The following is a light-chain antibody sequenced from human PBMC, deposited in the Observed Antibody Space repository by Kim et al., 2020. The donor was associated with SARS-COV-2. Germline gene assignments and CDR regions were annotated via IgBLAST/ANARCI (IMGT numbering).Light chain of an antibody. J-gene: IGLJ2*01. CDR2: QDR. CDR1: KLGDRY. Sequence: SYELTQPPSVSVSPGQTASITCSGDKLGDRYACWYQQKPGQSPVLVIYQDRKRPSGIPERFSGSNSGNTATLTISGPQAMDEADYYCQAWDSSTAVFGGG. CDR3: QAWDSSTAV. V-gene: IGLV3-1*01.